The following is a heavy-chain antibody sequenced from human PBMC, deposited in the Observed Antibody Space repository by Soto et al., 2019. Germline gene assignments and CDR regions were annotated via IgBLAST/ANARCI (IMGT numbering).Heavy chain of an antibody. Sequence: GASVKVSCKASGGTFSSYAISWVRQAPGQGLEWMGGIIPIFGTANYAQKFQGRVTITADESTSTAYMELSSLRSEDTAVYYCARDWARAAAGHERFDPWGQRTLVTVSS. CDR2: IIPIFGTA. V-gene: IGHV1-69*13. D-gene: IGHD6-13*01. J-gene: IGHJ5*02. CDR3: ARDWARAAAGHERFDP. CDR1: GGTFSSYA.